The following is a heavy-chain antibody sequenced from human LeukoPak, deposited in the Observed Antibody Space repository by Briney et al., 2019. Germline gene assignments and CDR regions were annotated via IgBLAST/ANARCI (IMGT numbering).Heavy chain of an antibody. CDR3: AKSPGYGDYIGYYFDY. CDR1: GFTFSSYS. CDR2: ISSSSSYI. D-gene: IGHD4-17*01. V-gene: IGHV3-21*04. Sequence: GGSLRLSCAASGFTFSSYSMNWVRQAPGKGLEWVSSISSSSSYIYYADSVKGRFTISRDNAKNSLYLQMNSLRAEDTAGYYCAKSPGYGDYIGYYFDYWGQGTLVTVSS. J-gene: IGHJ4*02.